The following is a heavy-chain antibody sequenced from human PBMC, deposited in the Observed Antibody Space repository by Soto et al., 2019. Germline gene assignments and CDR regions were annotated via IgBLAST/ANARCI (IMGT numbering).Heavy chain of an antibody. CDR3: ARDSPRYSTNGVCYYYYGMDV. J-gene: IGHJ6*02. D-gene: IGHD2-8*01. CDR2: ISSSSSYI. CDR1: GFTFSSYS. V-gene: IGHV3-21*01. Sequence: GGSLRLSCAASGFTFSSYSMNWVRQAPGKGLEWVSSISSSSSYIYYADSVKGRFTISRDNAKNSLYLQMNSLRAEDTAVYYCARDSPRYSTNGVCYYYYGMDVWGQGTTVTVSS.